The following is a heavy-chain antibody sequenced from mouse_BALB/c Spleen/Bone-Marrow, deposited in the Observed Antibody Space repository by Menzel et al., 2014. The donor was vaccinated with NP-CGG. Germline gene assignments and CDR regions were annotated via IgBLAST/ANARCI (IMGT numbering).Heavy chain of an antibody. CDR3: ARRGLWFAY. CDR1: GYAFSSYW. V-gene: IGHV1-80*01. Sequence: VKLVESGAELGRPGSSVKISCKASGYAFSSYWMNWVKQRPGQGLEWIGQIYPGDGDTNYNGKFKGKATLTADKSSSTAYMQLSSLTSEDSAVYFCARRGLWFAYWGQGTLVTVSA. J-gene: IGHJ3*01. CDR2: IYPGDGDT.